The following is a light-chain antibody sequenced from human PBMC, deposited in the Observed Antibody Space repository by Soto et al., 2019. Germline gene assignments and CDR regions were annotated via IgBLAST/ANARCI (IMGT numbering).Light chain of an antibody. J-gene: IGKJ5*01. Sequence: EIVMTQSPATLSVSPGERATLSCRASQSVSSNLAWHQQKPGQAPRLLIYGASTRATGIPARFSGSGSGTEFTLTISSLQSEDFAVYYCQQYNNWPITFGQGTRLEIK. CDR1: QSVSSN. CDR2: GAS. V-gene: IGKV3-15*01. CDR3: QQYNNWPIT.